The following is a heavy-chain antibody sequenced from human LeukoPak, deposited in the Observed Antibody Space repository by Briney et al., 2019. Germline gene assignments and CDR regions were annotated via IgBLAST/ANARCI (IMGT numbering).Heavy chain of an antibody. V-gene: IGHV3-7*01. CDR1: GFTFSSYW. D-gene: IGHD4-17*01. Sequence: GGSLRLSCAASGFTFSSYWMCWVRQAPGKGLEWVANIKQDGSEKYYVDSEKGRFTISRDNAKNSLHLQLNSLRAEDTAVYYCASGARGTREGGDLYSFDYWGQGTLVTVSS. J-gene: IGHJ4*02. CDR3: ASGARGTREGGDLYSFDY. CDR2: IKQDGSEK.